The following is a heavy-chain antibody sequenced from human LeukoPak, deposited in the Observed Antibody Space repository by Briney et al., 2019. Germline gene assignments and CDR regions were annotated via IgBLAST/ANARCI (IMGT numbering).Heavy chain of an antibody. CDR3: ARDHESAYDWGDYGNGFDI. V-gene: IGHV3-7*03. Sequence: HAGGSLRLSCAASGFTFSSYWMSWVRQAPGKGLEWVANIKQDGSEKYYVDSVKGRFTISRDNAKNSLYLQMNSLRAEDTALYYCARDHESAYDWGDYGNGFDIWGQGTMVTVSS. D-gene: IGHD5-12*01. CDR1: GFTFSSYW. J-gene: IGHJ3*02. CDR2: IKQDGSEK.